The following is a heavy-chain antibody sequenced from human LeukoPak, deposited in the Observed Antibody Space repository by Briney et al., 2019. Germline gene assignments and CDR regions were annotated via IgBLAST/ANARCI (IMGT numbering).Heavy chain of an antibody. CDR1: GYTFTGYY. D-gene: IGHD6-19*01. CDR2: INPNSGGT. Sequence: GASVKVSCKASGYTFTGYYMHWVRQAPGQGLEWMGWINPNSGGTNYAQKFQGRVTMTRDTSISTAYMELSRLRSDDTAVYYCARARPGIAMAGNVYWGQGTLVTVSS. J-gene: IGHJ4*02. V-gene: IGHV1-2*02. CDR3: ARARPGIAMAGNVY.